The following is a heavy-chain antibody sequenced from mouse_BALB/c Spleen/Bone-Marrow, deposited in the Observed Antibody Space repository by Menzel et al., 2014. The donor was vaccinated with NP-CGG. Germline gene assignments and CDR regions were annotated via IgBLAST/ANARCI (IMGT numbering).Heavy chain of an antibody. J-gene: IGHJ2*01. Sequence: EVKLVESGGGLVKLGGSLKLSCAASGFTFSSYYMSWVRQTQEKRLELVAAINSNGGSTYYPDTVKGRFTISRDNAKNTLYLQMSSLKSEDTALYYCARRGWDGYFDYWGQGTTLTVSS. CDR3: ARRGWDGYFDY. D-gene: IGHD4-1*01. CDR2: INSNGGST. CDR1: GFTFSSYY. V-gene: IGHV5-6-2*01.